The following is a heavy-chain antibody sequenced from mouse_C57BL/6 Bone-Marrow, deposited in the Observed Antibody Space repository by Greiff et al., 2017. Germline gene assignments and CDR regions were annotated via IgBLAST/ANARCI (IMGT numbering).Heavy chain of an antibody. V-gene: IGHV6-3*01. CDR1: GFTFSNYW. CDR3: TPSYYGSYY. CDR2: IRLKSDNYAT. Sequence: EVQLQQSGGGLVQPGGSMKLSCVASGFTFSNYWMNWVRQSPEKGLEWVAQIRLKSDNYATHYAESVKGRFTISRDDSKSSVYLQMNNLRAEDTGIYYCTPSYYGSYYWGQGTTLTVSS. D-gene: IGHD2-1*01. J-gene: IGHJ2*01.